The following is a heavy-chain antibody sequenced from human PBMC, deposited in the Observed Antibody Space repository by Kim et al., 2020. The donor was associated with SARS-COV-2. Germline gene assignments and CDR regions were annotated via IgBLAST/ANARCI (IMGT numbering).Heavy chain of an antibody. Sequence: SETLSLTCAVYGGSFSDYYWTWIRQPPGKGLQWIGEINHSGNTNSNPSLKSRVTLSVDISKNQFSLKLTSVTAADTAVYYCASRPPRVGTRPRYYFDYWGQGTLVTVSS. J-gene: IGHJ4*02. CDR1: GGSFSDYY. CDR3: ASRPPRVGTRPRYYFDY. CDR2: INHSGNT. V-gene: IGHV4-34*01. D-gene: IGHD6-6*01.